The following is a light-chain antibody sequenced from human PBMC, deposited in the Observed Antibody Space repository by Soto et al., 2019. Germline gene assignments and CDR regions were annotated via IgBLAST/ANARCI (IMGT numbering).Light chain of an antibody. CDR2: GAS. V-gene: IGKV3-20*01. CDR1: QTISSNH. CDR3: QQYDSSPLT. J-gene: IGKJ4*01. Sequence: EIVLTQSPGTLSLSPGERGTLSCRATQTISSNHLAWYQQKPGQAPRLLIYGASRRAVGIPDRFSGSGSGTDFTLTINRLEPEDFAVYYCQQYDSSPLTFGGGTKVEVK.